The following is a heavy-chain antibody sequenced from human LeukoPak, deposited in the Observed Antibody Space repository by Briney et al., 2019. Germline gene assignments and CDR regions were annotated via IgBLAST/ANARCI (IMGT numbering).Heavy chain of an antibody. CDR1: GGSISSHY. CDR3: ARDKAVAGLDAFDI. CDR2: IYYSGST. V-gene: IGHV4-59*11. Sequence: SETLSLTCTVSGGSISSHYWSWIRQPPGQGLEWIGYIYYSGSTNYNPSLKSRVTISVDTSKNQFSLELSSVTAADTAVYYCARDKAVAGLDAFDIWGQGTMVTVSS. J-gene: IGHJ3*02. D-gene: IGHD6-19*01.